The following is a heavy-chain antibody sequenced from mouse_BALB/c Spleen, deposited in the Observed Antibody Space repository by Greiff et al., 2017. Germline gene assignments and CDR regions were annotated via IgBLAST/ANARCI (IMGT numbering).Heavy chain of an antibody. Sequence: EVKLMESGAELVKPGASVKLSCTASGFNIKDTYMHWVKQRPEQGLEWIGRIDPANGNTKYDPKFQGKATITADTSSNTAYLQLSSLTSEDTAVYYCARNYDGSYWYFDVWGAGTTVTVSS. CDR2: IDPANGNT. D-gene: IGHD2-4*01. J-gene: IGHJ1*01. CDR1: GFNIKDTY. CDR3: ARNYDGSYWYFDV. V-gene: IGHV14-3*02.